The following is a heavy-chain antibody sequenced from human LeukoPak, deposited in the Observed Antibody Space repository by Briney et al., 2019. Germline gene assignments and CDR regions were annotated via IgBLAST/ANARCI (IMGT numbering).Heavy chain of an antibody. CDR3: AKANYYDSSGYYFGLYCYMDV. V-gene: IGHV3-23*01. Sequence: PGGSLRLSCAASGITFSSHGMSWVRQAPGKGLEWVSTISGSGGSTYYADSVKGRFTISRDNSKNTLYLQMNSLRAEDTAVYYCAKANYYDSSGYYFGLYCYMDVWGKGTTVTVSS. J-gene: IGHJ6*03. CDR1: GITFSSHG. CDR2: ISGSGGST. D-gene: IGHD3-22*01.